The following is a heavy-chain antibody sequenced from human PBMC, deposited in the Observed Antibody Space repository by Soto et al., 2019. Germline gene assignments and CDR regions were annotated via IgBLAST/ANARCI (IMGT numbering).Heavy chain of an antibody. V-gene: IGHV3-7*05. CDR2: INRDGSKK. CDR1: GFTPSAYW. D-gene: IGHD6-13*01. J-gene: IGHJ3*02. CDR3: ARDVSPGSSSLYLDAFDI. Sequence: EVQLEESGGDLVQPGGSLRISCAASGFTPSAYWMTWVRQAPGKGLEWVANINRDGSKKSYLDSVRGRFTISRDNVGNSLYLQMDSLRADDAALYYCARDVSPGSSSLYLDAFDIWGQGTMVTVSS.